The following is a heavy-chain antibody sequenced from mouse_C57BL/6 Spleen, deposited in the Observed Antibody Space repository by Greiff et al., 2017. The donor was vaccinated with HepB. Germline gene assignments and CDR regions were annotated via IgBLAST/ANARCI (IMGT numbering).Heavy chain of an antibody. CDR1: GFTFSSYA. CDR2: ISDGGSYT. V-gene: IGHV5-4*03. J-gene: IGHJ3*01. Sequence: EVKLMESGGGLVKPGGSLKLSCAASGFTFSSYAMSWVRQTPEKRLEWVATISDGGSYTFYPDNVKGRFTISRDNAKNNLYLQMSHLKSEDTGMYYWARGWGPGAWFAYWGQGTLVTVSA. CDR3: ARGWGPGAWFAY.